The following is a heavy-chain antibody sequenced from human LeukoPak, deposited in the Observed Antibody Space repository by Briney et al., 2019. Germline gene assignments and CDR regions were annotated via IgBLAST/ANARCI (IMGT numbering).Heavy chain of an antibody. Sequence: SETLSLTCAVSGGSISSSNWWAWVRQPPGKGLEWIGEIYPSGSTDYNPSLKSRVTISVDTSKNQFSLKLSSVTAADTAVYYCARHNVRATFDYWDQGTLVTVSS. J-gene: IGHJ4*02. CDR2: IYPSGST. CDR1: GGSISSSNW. D-gene: IGHD1-26*01. CDR3: ARHNVRATFDY. V-gene: IGHV4-4*02.